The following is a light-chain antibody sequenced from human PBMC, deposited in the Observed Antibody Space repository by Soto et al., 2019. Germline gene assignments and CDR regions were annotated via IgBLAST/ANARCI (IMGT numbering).Light chain of an antibody. J-gene: IGLJ2*01. CDR1: SGHSSNP. CDR2: LNSDGSH. Sequence: QLVLTQSPSASASLGASVKLTCTLSSGHSSNPIAWHQQQPEKGPRYLMKLNSDGSHSKGDGIPDRFSGSSSGAERYLTISSLQSEDEADYYCQTWGTGIGVFGGGTKLTVL. V-gene: IGLV4-69*01. CDR3: QTWGTGIGV.